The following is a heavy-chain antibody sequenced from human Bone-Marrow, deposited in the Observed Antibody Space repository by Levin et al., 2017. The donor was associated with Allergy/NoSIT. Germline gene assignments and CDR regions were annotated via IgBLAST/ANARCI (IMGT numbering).Heavy chain of an antibody. CDR3: AGQCGSANCYLGVGPRHDY. CDR2: ITSSSSYI. J-gene: IGHJ4*02. V-gene: IGHV3-21*01. Sequence: GGSLRLSCAASGFTFSDYDMNWVRQAPGKGLEWVSSITSSSSYIYYADSVKGRFTISRDNAKNSLYLQMNSLRAEDTAVYYCAGQCGSANCYLGVGPRHDYWGQGNLVTVSS. D-gene: IGHD2-2*01. CDR1: GFTFSDYD.